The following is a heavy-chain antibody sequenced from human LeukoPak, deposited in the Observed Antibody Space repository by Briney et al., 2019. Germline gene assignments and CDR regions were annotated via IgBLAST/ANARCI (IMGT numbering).Heavy chain of an antibody. D-gene: IGHD3-22*01. Sequence: ASVKVSCKASGYTFTGYYMHWVRQAPGQGLEWMGWINPNSGGTNYAQNFQGRVTMTRDTSISTAYMELSRLRSDDTAVYYCARDVNYYDTGFDYWGQGTLVTVSS. V-gene: IGHV1-2*02. CDR3: ARDVNYYDTGFDY. J-gene: IGHJ4*02. CDR2: INPNSGGT. CDR1: GYTFTGYY.